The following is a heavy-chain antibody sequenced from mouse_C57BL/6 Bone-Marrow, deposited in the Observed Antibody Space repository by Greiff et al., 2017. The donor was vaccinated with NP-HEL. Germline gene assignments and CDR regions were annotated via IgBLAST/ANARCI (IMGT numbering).Heavy chain of an antibody. CDR1: GYTFTDYN. J-gene: IGHJ2*01. CDR3: ARGEQLEEYYFDY. Sequence: VQLQQSGPELVKPGASVKMSCKASGYTFTDYNMHWVKQSHGKSLEWIGYINPNNGGTSYNQKFKGKATLTVNKSSSTAYMELRSLTSEDSAVYYCARGEQLEEYYFDYWGQGTTLTVSS. CDR2: INPNNGGT. D-gene: IGHD4-1*02. V-gene: IGHV1-22*01.